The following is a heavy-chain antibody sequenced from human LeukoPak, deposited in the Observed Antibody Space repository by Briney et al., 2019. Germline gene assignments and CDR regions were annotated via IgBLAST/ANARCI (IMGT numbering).Heavy chain of an antibody. Sequence: SETLPLTCTVSGGSISSSSYYWGWIRQPPGKGLEWIGSIYYSGSAYYNPSLKSRVTISVDASKNQFSLKLSSVTAADTAVYYCASGYCSSTSCYYFDYWGQGTLVTVSS. CDR2: IYYSGSA. D-gene: IGHD2-2*03. CDR3: ASGYCSSTSCYYFDY. J-gene: IGHJ4*02. V-gene: IGHV4-39*01. CDR1: GGSISSSSYY.